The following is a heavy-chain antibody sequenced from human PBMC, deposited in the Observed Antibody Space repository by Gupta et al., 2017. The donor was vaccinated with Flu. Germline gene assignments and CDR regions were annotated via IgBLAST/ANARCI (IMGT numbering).Heavy chain of an antibody. CDR3: ARWAFSYDYVWGSYRYPTQYYFDY. CDR2: INHSGST. J-gene: IGHJ4*02. Sequence: QVQLQQWGAGLLKPSETLSLTCAVYGGSFSGYYWSWIRQPPGKGLEWIGEINHSGSTNYNPSLKSRVTISVDTSKNQFSLKLSSVTAADTAVYYCARWAFSYDYVWGSYRYPTQYYFDYWGQGTLVTVSS. V-gene: IGHV4-34*01. D-gene: IGHD3-16*02. CDR1: GGSFSGYY.